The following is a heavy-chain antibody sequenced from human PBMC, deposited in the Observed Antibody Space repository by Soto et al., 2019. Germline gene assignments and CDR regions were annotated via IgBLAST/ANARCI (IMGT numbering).Heavy chain of an antibody. D-gene: IGHD6-13*01. CDR3: ARVNSYSSSWSHDY. CDR2: ISYTGFT. V-gene: IGHV4-59*01. J-gene: IGHJ4*02. CDR1: GGSISSYY. Sequence: SETLSLTCTVSGGSISSYYWSWIRQPPGKGLEWIGYISYTGFTDYNPSLKSRVTISLDTSKNQFSLKLSSVTAADTALYYCARVNSYSSSWSHDYWGQGALVTVSS.